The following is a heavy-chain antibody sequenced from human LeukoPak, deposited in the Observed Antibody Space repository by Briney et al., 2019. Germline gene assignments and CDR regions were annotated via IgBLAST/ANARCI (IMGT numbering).Heavy chain of an antibody. CDR1: GYTFTSYG. V-gene: IGHV1-18*01. CDR2: ISAYNGNT. J-gene: IGHJ5*02. CDR3: ARASRGGGYSSSWYRRGSNWFDP. Sequence: ASVKVSCKASGYTFTSYGISWVRQAPGQGLEWMGWISAYNGNTNYAQKLQGRVTMTTDTSTNTAYMELRSLRSDDTAVYYCARASRGGGYSSSWYRRGSNWFDPWGQGTLVTVSS. D-gene: IGHD6-13*01.